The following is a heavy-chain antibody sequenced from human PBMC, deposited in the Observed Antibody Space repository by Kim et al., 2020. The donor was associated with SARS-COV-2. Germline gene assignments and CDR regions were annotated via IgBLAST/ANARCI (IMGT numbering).Heavy chain of an antibody. Sequence: TDSVKGRFTISRDNAKNTLYLQMNSLRAEDTAVYYCAKLSGSYYYFDYWGQGTLVTVSS. V-gene: IGHV3-23*01. J-gene: IGHJ4*02. D-gene: IGHD1-26*01. CDR3: AKLSGSYYYFDY.